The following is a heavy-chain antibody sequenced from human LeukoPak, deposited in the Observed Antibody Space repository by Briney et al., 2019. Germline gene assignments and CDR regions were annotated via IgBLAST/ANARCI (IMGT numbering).Heavy chain of an antibody. CDR3: AAISYSSGTDY. CDR2: INPSGGST. CDR1: GYTFTSYY. V-gene: IGHV1-46*01. Sequence: ASVRVSXKASGYTFTSYYMHWLRQAPGQGLEWMGIINPSGGSTSYAQKFQGRVTMTRDTSTSTVYMELSSLRSEDTAVYYCAAISYSSGTDYWGQGTLVTVSS. D-gene: IGHD6-19*01. J-gene: IGHJ4*02.